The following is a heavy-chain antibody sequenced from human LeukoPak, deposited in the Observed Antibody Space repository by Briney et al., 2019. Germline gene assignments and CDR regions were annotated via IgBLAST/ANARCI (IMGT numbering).Heavy chain of an antibody. Sequence: ASVKVSCKASGYTFTSYYMHWVRQAPGQGLEWMGITNPSGGSTSYAQKFQGRVTMTRDTSTSTVYMELSSLRSEDTAVYYCARGPSGVAYSGGDCSPAGKFDPWGQGTLVTVSS. CDR1: GYTFTSYY. D-gene: IGHD2-21*02. CDR3: ARGPSGVAYSGGDCSPAGKFDP. CDR2: TNPSGGST. J-gene: IGHJ5*02. V-gene: IGHV1-46*01.